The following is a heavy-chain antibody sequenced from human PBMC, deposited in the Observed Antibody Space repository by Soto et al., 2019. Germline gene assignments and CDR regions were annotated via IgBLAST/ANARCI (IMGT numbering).Heavy chain of an antibody. CDR2: ISYDGTNK. CDR1: GFTFSSYA. V-gene: IGHV3-30-3*01. Sequence: QVQLVESGGGVVQPGRSLRLSCAASGFTFSSYAMDWVRQAPGKGLEWVAFISYDGTNKYYPDSVKGRFTISSDNSKNTLYLQMNRLRTEDTAVYYCAWGEGYLDYWGQGTLVTVSP. CDR3: AWGEGYLDY. D-gene: IGHD3-10*01. J-gene: IGHJ4*02.